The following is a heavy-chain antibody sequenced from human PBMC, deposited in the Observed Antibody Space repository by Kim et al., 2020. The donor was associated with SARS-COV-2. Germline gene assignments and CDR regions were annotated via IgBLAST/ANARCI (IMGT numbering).Heavy chain of an antibody. CDR1: GFTFSSYS. V-gene: IGHV3-21*01. CDR2: ISSSSSYI. Sequence: GGSLRLSCAASGFTFSSYSMNWVRQAPGKGLEWVSSISSSSSYIYYADSVKGRFTISRDNAKNSLYLQMNSLRAEDTAVYYCARGGVRYCSSTSCFPGGDYWGQGTLVTVSS. D-gene: IGHD2-2*01. CDR3: ARGGVRYCSSTSCFPGGDY. J-gene: IGHJ4*02.